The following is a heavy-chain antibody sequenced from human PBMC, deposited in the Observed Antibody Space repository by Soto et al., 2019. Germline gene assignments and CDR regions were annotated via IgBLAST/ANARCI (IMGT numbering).Heavy chain of an antibody. J-gene: IGHJ4*02. V-gene: IGHV4-39*01. CDR2: IYYSGST. D-gene: IGHD6-13*01. CDR1: GGSISSSSYY. Sequence: QLQLQESGPGLVKPSETLSLTCTVSGGSISSSSYYWGWIRQPPGKGLEWIGSIYYSGSTYYNPSLKSRFTISVATSKNQFSLKLSSVTAADTAVYYCARMDSSSGALPHFDYWGQGTLVTVSS. CDR3: ARMDSSSGALPHFDY.